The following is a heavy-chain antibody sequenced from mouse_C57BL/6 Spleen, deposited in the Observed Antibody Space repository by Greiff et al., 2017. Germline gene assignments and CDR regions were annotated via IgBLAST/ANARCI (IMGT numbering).Heavy chain of an antibody. D-gene: IGHD1-1*01. Sequence: EVKLMESGGDLVKPGGSLKLSCAASGFTFSSYGMSWVRQTPDKRLEWVATISSGGSYTYYPDSVKGRFTISRDNAKNTLYLQMSSLKSEDTAMYYCARLITTVVVDYWGQGTTLTVSS. CDR2: ISSGGSYT. V-gene: IGHV5-6*01. CDR3: ARLITTVVVDY. J-gene: IGHJ2*01. CDR1: GFTFSSYG.